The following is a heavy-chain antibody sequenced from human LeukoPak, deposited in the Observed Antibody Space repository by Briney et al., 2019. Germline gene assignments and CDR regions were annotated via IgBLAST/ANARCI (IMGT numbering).Heavy chain of an antibody. D-gene: IGHD3-22*01. V-gene: IGHV3-23*01. CDR3: AKDRPNYYESNGHYYRRDGDS. CDR2: TSSGGDYT. CDR1: GFTFSIYA. Sequence: PGGSLRLSCAASGFTFSIYAMSWVRQAPGKGLERVSSTSSGGDYTYYAGSVKGRFTISRDNSKNTLYLQMNSLRAEDTATYYCAKDRPNYYESNGHYYRRDGDSWGQGTLVTVSS. J-gene: IGHJ5*01.